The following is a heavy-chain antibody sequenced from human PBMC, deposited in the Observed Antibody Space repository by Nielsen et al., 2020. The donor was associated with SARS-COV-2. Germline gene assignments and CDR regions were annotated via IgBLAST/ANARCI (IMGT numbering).Heavy chain of an antibody. D-gene: IGHD3-10*01. Sequence: WIRQPPGKGLEWVAVISYDGSNKYYADSVKGRFTISRDNSKNTLYLQMNSLRAEDTAVYYCARGRRKSYGSGSYYNVGYFDYWGQGTLVTVSS. CDR2: ISYDGSNK. CDR3: ARGRRKSYGSGSYYNVGYFDY. V-gene: IGHV3-30*04. J-gene: IGHJ4*02.